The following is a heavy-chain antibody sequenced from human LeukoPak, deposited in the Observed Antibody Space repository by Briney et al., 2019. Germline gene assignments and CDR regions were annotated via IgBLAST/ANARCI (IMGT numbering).Heavy chain of an antibody. CDR3: ASTNGYRYDY. D-gene: IGHD5-18*01. J-gene: IGHJ4*02. CDR1: GYTLTELS. Sequence: SVKVSCKVSGYTLTELSMHWVRQAPGQGLEWMGGIIPIFGTANYAQKFQGRVTITADESTSTAYMELSSLRSEDTAVYYCASTNGYRYDYWGQGTLVTVSS. V-gene: IGHV1-69*13. CDR2: IIPIFGTA.